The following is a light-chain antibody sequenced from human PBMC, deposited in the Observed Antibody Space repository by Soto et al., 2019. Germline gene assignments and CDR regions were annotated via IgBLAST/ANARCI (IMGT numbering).Light chain of an antibody. Sequence: ILMTQSPATLSVSPGERATLSCRASQSVSNNLAWYQQKPGQAPRLLIYDASTRATGIPARFSGSGSGTEFTLTISGLQSEDFAVYSCQQYNNWPPWTFGQGTKVDIK. CDR1: QSVSNN. J-gene: IGKJ1*01. V-gene: IGKV3-15*01. CDR3: QQYNNWPPWT. CDR2: DAS.